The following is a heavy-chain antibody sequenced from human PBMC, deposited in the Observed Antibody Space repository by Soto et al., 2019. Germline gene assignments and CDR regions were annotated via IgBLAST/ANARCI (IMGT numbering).Heavy chain of an antibody. D-gene: IGHD1-26*01. CDR2: IGSKGQNYAA. Sequence: EVQLVESGGGLVQPGGSLKLSCAGSGFGFSDSAMHWVRQASGKGLEWVGRIGSKGQNYAATYAASEKGRFIISKDESKNPEPLQMDSPKTEHTVVYYCTKYSGTSSAPAALGKGTLVAVSS. CDR3: TKYSGTSSAPAA. V-gene: IGHV3-73*02. J-gene: IGHJ5*02. CDR1: GFGFSDSA.